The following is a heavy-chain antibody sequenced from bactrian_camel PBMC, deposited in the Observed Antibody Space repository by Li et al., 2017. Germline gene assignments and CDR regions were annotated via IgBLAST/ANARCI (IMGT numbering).Heavy chain of an antibody. V-gene: IGHV3S55*01. Sequence: QVQLVESGGGSVQAGGSLRLSCTASGFTFRDYVMGWFRQAPGKERELVSSMATDGTTTYADSVKDRFTISEYNAEKTLYLQMNELKTEDTAVYYCATGLLADHGLGLGTQVTVS. D-gene: IGHD5*01. CDR2: MATDGTT. J-gene: IGHJ4*01. CDR1: GFTFRDYV.